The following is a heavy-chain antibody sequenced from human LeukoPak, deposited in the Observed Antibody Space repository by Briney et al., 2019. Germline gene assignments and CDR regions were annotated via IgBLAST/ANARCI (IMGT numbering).Heavy chain of an antibody. D-gene: IGHD4-23*01. CDR1: GYTFTNYY. Sequence: ASVKVSCRASGYTFTNYYMHWVRPAPGQGLEWMGVINPSDGSRSYAQKFQGRVTMTRDTSTSTVYMELSSLRSEDTAVYYCAREQGVTSPGGDHWGQGTLVTVSS. CDR2: INPSDGSR. V-gene: IGHV1-46*01. J-gene: IGHJ4*02. CDR3: AREQGVTSPGGDH.